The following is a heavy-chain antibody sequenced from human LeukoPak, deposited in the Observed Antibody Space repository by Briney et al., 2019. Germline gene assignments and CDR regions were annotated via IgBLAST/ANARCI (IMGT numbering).Heavy chain of an antibody. D-gene: IGHD3-10*01. Sequence: GGSLRLSCAASGFTFSSYGMHWVRQAPGKGLEWVAVISYDGSNKYYADSVKGRFTISRDNAKNSLYLQMNSLRAEDTALYYCAKDIGYYYGGTHMDVWGQGTTVTVSS. CDR3: AKDIGYYYGGTHMDV. V-gene: IGHV3-30*18. CDR2: ISYDGSNK. CDR1: GFTFSSYG. J-gene: IGHJ6*02.